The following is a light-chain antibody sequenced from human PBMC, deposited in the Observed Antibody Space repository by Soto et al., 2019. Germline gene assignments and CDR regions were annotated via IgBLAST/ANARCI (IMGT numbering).Light chain of an antibody. CDR3: CSSGGSPTYV. J-gene: IGLJ1*01. CDR2: DVT. CDR1: SSDVGGYNY. Sequence: QSVLTQPPSASGSPGQSVTIFCTGTSSDVGGYNYVSWYQQHPGKAPKLIIYDVTKRPSGVPDRFSGSKSGHTASLTVSGLKVEDEADYYCCSSGGSPTYVFGTGTKVTVL. V-gene: IGLV2-8*01.